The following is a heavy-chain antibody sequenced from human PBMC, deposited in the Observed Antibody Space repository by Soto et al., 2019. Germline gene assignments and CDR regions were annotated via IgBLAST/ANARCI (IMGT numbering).Heavy chain of an antibody. J-gene: IGHJ6*02. D-gene: IGHD3-3*01. Sequence: SETLSLTCTVSGGSVSSGSYYWSWIRQPPGKGLEWIGYIYYSGSTNYNPSLKSRVTISVDTPKNQFSLKLSSVTAADTAVYYCAGDFWSGARMDVWGQGTTVTVSS. V-gene: IGHV4-61*01. CDR2: IYYSGST. CDR1: GGSVSSGSYY. CDR3: AGDFWSGARMDV.